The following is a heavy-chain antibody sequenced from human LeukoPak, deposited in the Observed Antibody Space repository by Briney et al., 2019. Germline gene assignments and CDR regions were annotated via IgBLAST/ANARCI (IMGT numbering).Heavy chain of an antibody. CDR2: IYPRDSDI. V-gene: IGHV5-51*01. CDR1: GYSFTSYW. Sequence: PGESLKISCKGSGYSFTSYWIGWVRQMPGKGLEWIGIIYPRDSDIRYNPSFQGQVTISADTSINTAYLQWSSLKPSDTAMYFCARHGPEIVVVPASIPLDYWGQGTLVTVSS. D-gene: IGHD2-2*01. J-gene: IGHJ4*02. CDR3: ARHGPEIVVVPASIPLDY.